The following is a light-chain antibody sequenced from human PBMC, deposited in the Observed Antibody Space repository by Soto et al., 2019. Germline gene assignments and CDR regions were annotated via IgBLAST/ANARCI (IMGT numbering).Light chain of an antibody. CDR1: SSNIGSNT. CDR3: AAWDDTLKAVV. V-gene: IGLV1-44*01. J-gene: IGLJ2*01. Sequence: QSVLTQPPSASGTPGQRVTISCSGSSSNIGSNTVEWYQQLPGTAPKLLIYSRNQRPSGVPDRFSGSTSGTSASLAISGLQSEDEAAYYCAAWDDTLKAVVFGGGTKLTVL. CDR2: SRN.